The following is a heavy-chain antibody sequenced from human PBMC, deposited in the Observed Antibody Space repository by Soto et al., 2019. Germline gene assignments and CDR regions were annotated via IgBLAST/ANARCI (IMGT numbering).Heavy chain of an antibody. V-gene: IGHV4-59*01. CDR3: ASTPLYRSRGGWFDP. CDR2: IYYSGST. J-gene: IGHJ5*02. Sequence: QVQLQESGPGLVKPSETLSLTCTVSGGSISRYYWSWIRQPPGKGLEWIGYIYYSGSTNYNPSLTSRVTISVATSKNQFSLKLSSVTAADTAVYYCASTPLYRSRGGWFDPWGQGTLVTVSS. D-gene: IGHD6-13*01. CDR1: GGSISRYY.